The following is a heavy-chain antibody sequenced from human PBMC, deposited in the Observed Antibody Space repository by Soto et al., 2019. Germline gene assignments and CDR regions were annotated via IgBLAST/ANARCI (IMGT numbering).Heavy chain of an antibody. CDR1: GFTFSSYG. V-gene: IGHV3-33*01. J-gene: IGHJ6*02. CDR3: ARDRGCSGGSCRPTPYYSYRMDL. CDR2: IWYDGSNK. Sequence: QVQLVESGGGVVQPGRSLRLSCAASGFTFSSYGMHWVRQAPGKGLEWVAVIWYDGSNKYYADSVKGRFTISRDNSQKHLYLQMNYISAEDTAVYFCARDRGCSGGSCRPTPYYSYRMDLWGHGTTDNFSS. D-gene: IGHD2-15*01.